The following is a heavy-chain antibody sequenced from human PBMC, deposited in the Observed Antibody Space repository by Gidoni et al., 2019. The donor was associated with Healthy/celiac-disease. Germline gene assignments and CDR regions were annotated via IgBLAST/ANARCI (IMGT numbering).Heavy chain of an antibody. D-gene: IGHD1-26*01. J-gene: IGHJ3*02. CDR3: ARDIGGTDPNESGAFDI. V-gene: IGHV3-7*01. CDR2: IKQDGSEK. CDR1: GFTFSSYW. Sequence: EVQLVESGGGLVQPGGSLRLSCAASGFTFSSYWMSWVRQAPGKGLEWVANIKQDGSEKYYVDSVKGRFTISRDNAKNSLYLQMNSLRAEDTAVYYCARDIGGTDPNESGAFDIWGQGTMVTVSS.